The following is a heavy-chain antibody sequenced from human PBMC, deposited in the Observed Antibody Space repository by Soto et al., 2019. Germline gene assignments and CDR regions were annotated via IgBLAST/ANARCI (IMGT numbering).Heavy chain of an antibody. CDR1: GFTFSSYS. J-gene: IGHJ6*02. Sequence: EVQLVESGGGLVKPGGSLRLSCAASGFTFSSYSMNWVREAPGKGLEWVSSISSSSSYIYYADSVNGRFTISRDNAKNSLYLQMNSLRADDTAVYYCARVVDYYDPYYYYGMDGWGQGTTVTVSS. CDR3: ARVVDYYDPYYYYGMDG. V-gene: IGHV3-21*01. D-gene: IGHD3-22*01. CDR2: ISSSSSYI.